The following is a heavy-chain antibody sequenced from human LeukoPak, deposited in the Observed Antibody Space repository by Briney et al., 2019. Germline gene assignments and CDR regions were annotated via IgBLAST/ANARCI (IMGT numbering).Heavy chain of an antibody. Sequence: GESLKISFKGSGYSFTNYWIAWVPQMPGKGLECMGIIYPGDSDTRYSPSFQGQVTISVDKSISTAYLQWSSLKASDTAMYYCARHGDYGDYVPWWFDTWGQGTLVTVSS. CDR2: IYPGDSDT. CDR3: ARHGDYGDYVPWWFDT. J-gene: IGHJ5*02. D-gene: IGHD4-17*01. V-gene: IGHV5-51*01. CDR1: GYSFTNYW.